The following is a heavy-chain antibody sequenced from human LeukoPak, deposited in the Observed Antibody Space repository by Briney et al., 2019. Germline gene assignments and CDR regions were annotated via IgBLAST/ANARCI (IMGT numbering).Heavy chain of an antibody. Sequence: GGSVRLSCAASGFTFSSYSMNWVRQAPGKGLEWVSVICSGGSTYYADSVKGRFTISRDNSKNTLYLQMNTLRAEDTAVYYCVRGAPRRWFGESLSGAKYYFDYWGQGTLVTVSS. V-gene: IGHV3-66*01. D-gene: IGHD3-10*01. J-gene: IGHJ4*02. CDR2: ICSGGST. CDR1: GFTFSSYS. CDR3: VRGAPRRWFGESLSGAKYYFDY.